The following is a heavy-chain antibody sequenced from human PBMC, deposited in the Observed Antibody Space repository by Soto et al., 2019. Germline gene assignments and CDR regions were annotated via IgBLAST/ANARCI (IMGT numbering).Heavy chain of an antibody. CDR2: IYPGDSDT. V-gene: IGHV5-51*01. Sequence: PGESLKISCKGSGYRFSSYLIAWVRQMPGKGLEWMGIIYPGDSDTIYSPSFQGQVTFSADKSTSTAYLQWSSLKASDTAMYYCARQGSNGAYYYYGMDVWGQGTTVTVSS. J-gene: IGHJ6*02. D-gene: IGHD2-8*01. CDR1: GYRFSSYL. CDR3: ARQGSNGAYYYYGMDV.